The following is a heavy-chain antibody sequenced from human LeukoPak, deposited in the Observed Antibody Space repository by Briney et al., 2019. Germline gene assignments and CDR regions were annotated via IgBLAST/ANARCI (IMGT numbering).Heavy chain of an antibody. Sequence: GASVKVSCKASGYTFTSYGISWVRQAPGQGLEWMGWISAYNGNTNYAQKLRGRVTMTTDTSTSTAYMELRSLRSDDTAVYYCARVPLSYDFWSGYSGTFDYWGQGTLVTVSS. CDR3: ARVPLSYDFWSGYSGTFDY. J-gene: IGHJ4*02. D-gene: IGHD3-3*01. CDR1: GYTFTSYG. V-gene: IGHV1-18*01. CDR2: ISAYNGNT.